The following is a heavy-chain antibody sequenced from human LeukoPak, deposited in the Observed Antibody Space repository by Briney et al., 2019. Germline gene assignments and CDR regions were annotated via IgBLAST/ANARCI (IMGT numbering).Heavy chain of an antibody. CDR2: INPSGGST. Sequence: ASVKVSCRASGYTFTSYYMHWVRQAPGQGLEWMGIINPSGGSTSYAQKFQGRVTMTRDTSTSTVYMELSSLRSEDTAVYYCARDRAAAGLDYWGQGTLVTVSS. J-gene: IGHJ4*02. D-gene: IGHD6-13*01. CDR3: ARDRAAAGLDY. CDR1: GYTFTSYY. V-gene: IGHV1-46*01.